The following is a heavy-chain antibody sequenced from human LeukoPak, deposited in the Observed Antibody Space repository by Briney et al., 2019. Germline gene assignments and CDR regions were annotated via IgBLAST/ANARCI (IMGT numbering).Heavy chain of an antibody. Sequence: PSETLSLTRTVSGGSLSSYYWSWVRQPPGKGLGGVGDIYYSGSTNYNPSLKSRVTISVDKSKNQFSLKLSSVTAADTAVYYCARGEGIAAAGTGYYYYYYMDVWGKGTTVTVSS. CDR2: IYYSGST. D-gene: IGHD6-13*01. J-gene: IGHJ6*03. CDR3: ARGEGIAAAGTGYYYYYYMDV. V-gene: IGHV4-59*12. CDR1: GGSLSSYY.